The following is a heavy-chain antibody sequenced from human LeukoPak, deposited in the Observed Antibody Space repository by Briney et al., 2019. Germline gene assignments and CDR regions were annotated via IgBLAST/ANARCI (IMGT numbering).Heavy chain of an antibody. J-gene: IGHJ4*02. D-gene: IGHD6-19*01. CDR2: IKPHDGST. CDR3: ARNNVGSIGWTGLGF. Sequence: ASVKVSCRTFGDTFTSQYIQWVRQAPGQGLEWMGLIKPHDGSTFYAQGLQGRVTLTRDTSTSTVYMDLSSLRSEDTAIYFCARNNVGSIGWTGLGFWGQGTLVTVSS. V-gene: IGHV1-46*04. CDR1: GDTFTSQY.